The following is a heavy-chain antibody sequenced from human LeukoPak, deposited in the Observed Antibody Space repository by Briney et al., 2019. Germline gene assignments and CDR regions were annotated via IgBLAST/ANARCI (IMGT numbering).Heavy chain of an antibody. CDR2: ISGSGGST. D-gene: IGHD3-3*01. CDR1: GFTFSSYA. Sequence: GGSLRLSCAASGFTFSSYAMSWVRQAPGKGLEWVSAISGSGGSTYYADSVKGRFTISRDNSKNTLYLQMNSLRAEDTAVYYCAEGSPYDFWSGYYADYWGQGTLVTVSS. CDR3: AEGSPYDFWSGYYADY. V-gene: IGHV3-23*01. J-gene: IGHJ4*02.